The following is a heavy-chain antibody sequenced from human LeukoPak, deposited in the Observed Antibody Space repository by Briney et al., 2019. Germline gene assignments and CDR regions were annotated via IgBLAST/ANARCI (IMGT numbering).Heavy chain of an antibody. D-gene: IGHD3-16*01. V-gene: IGHV4-38-2*01. CDR3: ARNWATDYHFDY. Sequence: PSETLSLTCVVSTYSISNGYYWGWIRQPPGKGLEWIGSIYHSVSADYNQSLTSRVTISVDTSNNQFSLRLTSVTAADTAVYYCARNWATDYHFDYWGPGTLVTVSS. J-gene: IGHJ4*02. CDR1: TYSISNGYY. CDR2: IYHSVSA.